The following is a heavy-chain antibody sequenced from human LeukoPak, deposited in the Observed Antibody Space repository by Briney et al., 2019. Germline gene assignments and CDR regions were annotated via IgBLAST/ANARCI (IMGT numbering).Heavy chain of an antibody. D-gene: IGHD6-25*01. CDR2: ISSSRSNI. Sequence: SGGSLRLSCAGSGFSLSSYSMNWVRQAPGRGLEWISHISSSRSNIYYADSVKGRFTISRDNSKNTLYLQMNSLRAEDTAVYYCANIIRKYTSGYYYFDYWGQGTLVTVSS. CDR1: GFSLSSYS. CDR3: ANIIRKYTSGYYYFDY. J-gene: IGHJ4*02. V-gene: IGHV3-48*01.